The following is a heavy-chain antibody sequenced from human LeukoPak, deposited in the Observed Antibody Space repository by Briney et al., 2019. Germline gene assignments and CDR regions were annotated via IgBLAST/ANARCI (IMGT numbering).Heavy chain of an antibody. CDR1: GFTFSSYA. CDR3: AKDPTFGSWTEY. J-gene: IGHJ4*02. Sequence: PAGGSLRLSCAASGFTFSSYAMSWVRQAPGKGLEWVSAISGSGGSTYYADSVKGRFTISRDNSKNTLYLQMNSLRAEDTAVYYCAKDPTFGSWTEYWGQGTLVTVSS. D-gene: IGHD6-13*01. CDR2: ISGSGGST. V-gene: IGHV3-23*01.